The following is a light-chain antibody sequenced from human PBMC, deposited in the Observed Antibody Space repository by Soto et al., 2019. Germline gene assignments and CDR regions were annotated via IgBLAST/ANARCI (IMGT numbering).Light chain of an antibody. V-gene: IGLV2-11*01. CDR2: DVS. Sequence: QSALTQPRSVSGSPGQSVTISCTGTNSDVAGYNSVSWYQLHPDKAPKVMIYDVSKRPSGVPDRFSGSKSGNTASLTISGLQAEDEADYYCCSYAGSNTLVFGGGTKVTVL. J-gene: IGLJ2*01. CDR1: NSDVAGYNS. CDR3: CSYAGSNTLV.